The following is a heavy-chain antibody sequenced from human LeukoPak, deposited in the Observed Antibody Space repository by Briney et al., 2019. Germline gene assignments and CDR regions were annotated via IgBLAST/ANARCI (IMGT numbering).Heavy chain of an antibody. CDR3: ARTYYDFWSGSRYWYFHL. CDR1: GGSISSDY. V-gene: IGHV4-59*08. CDR2: IYYSGST. J-gene: IGHJ2*01. Sequence: SETLSLTCTVSGGSISSDYWSWIRQPPGKGLEWIGYIYYSGSTNYNPSLKSRVTMSVDTSKNQFSLKLSSVTAADTAVYYCARTYYDFWSGSRYWYFHLWGRGTLVTVSS. D-gene: IGHD3-3*01.